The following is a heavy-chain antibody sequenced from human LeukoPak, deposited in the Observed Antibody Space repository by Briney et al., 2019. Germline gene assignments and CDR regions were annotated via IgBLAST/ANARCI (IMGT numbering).Heavy chain of an antibody. Sequence: PSETLSLTCTVSGGSISSSSYYWGWIRQPPGKGLEWIGSIYYSGSTYYNPSLKSRVIISVDTSKNQFSLKLSSVTAADTAVYYCARWYYYDSSGIRSAFDIWGQGTMVTVSS. CDR1: GGSISSSSYY. CDR2: IYYSGST. V-gene: IGHV4-39*01. J-gene: IGHJ3*02. D-gene: IGHD3-22*01. CDR3: ARWYYYDSSGIRSAFDI.